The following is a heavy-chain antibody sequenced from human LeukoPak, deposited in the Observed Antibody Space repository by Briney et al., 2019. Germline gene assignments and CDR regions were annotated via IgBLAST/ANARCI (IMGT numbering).Heavy chain of an antibody. J-gene: IGHJ2*01. CDR1: GDSVSINSAA. CDR3: ARTTPRIAAAGTWSVYWYFDL. Sequence: SQTLSLTCAISGDSVSINSAAWNWIRQSPSRGLEWLGRTYYRSKWYNDYAVSVKSRITINPDTSKNQFSLQLNSVTPEDTAVYYCARTTPRIAAAGTWSVYWYFDLWGRGTLVTVSS. D-gene: IGHD6-13*01. CDR2: TYYRSKWYN. V-gene: IGHV6-1*01.